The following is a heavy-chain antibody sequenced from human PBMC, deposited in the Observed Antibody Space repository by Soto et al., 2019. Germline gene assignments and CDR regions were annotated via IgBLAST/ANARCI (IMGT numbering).Heavy chain of an antibody. Sequence: GGSLRLSCAASGFTFSSYGMHWVRQAPGKGLEWVAVIWYDGSNKYYADSVKGRFTISRDNSKNTLYLQMNSLRAEDTAVYYCAREGLLALHILTGYHSPVPLDPWGQGTLVTVSS. V-gene: IGHV3-33*01. D-gene: IGHD3-9*01. J-gene: IGHJ5*02. CDR3: AREGLLALHILTGYHSPVPLDP. CDR2: IWYDGSNK. CDR1: GFTFSSYG.